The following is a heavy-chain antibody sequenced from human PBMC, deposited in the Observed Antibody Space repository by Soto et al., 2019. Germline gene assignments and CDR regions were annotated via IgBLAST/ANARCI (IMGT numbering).Heavy chain of an antibody. D-gene: IGHD3-3*01. CDR3: ARLAATHYDFWSDPGHYYGMEV. CDR1: GCSNSSGCYY. J-gene: IGHJ6*02. CDR2: IYYSGST. Sequence: SETLSLASTVSGCSNSSGCYYWSWIRQHPGKGLEWIGYIYYSGSTSYNPSLKSRVTISVDTSKNQFSLKLSSVTAADTAVYYCARLAATHYDFWSDPGHYYGMEVWGQATTVSLS. V-gene: IGHV4-31*03.